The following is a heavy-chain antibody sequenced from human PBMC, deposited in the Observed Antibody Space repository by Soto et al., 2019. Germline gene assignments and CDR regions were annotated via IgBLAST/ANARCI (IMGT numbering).Heavy chain of an antibody. V-gene: IGHV4-39*01. J-gene: IGHJ4*02. D-gene: IGHD3-3*01. CDR1: GGSISSSSFF. Sequence: QVQLQESGPGLVKSSETLSLTCTVSGGSISSSSFFWGWIRQPPGRGLEWIGSIYYSGSTYYNPSLKSRVTMSADTSKKQFSLQLRSVTAADTAVYYCARLYGGGYYSPDYWGQGTLVAVSS. CDR2: IYYSGST. CDR3: ARLYGGGYYSPDY.